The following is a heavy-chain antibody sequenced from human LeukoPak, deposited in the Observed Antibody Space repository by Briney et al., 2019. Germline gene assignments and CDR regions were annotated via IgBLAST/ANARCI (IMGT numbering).Heavy chain of an antibody. CDR3: ARDNELRYFDWSPRYYYYYYMDV. Sequence: GASVKVSCKASGYTFTGYYMHWVRQAPGQGLEWMGWINPNSGGTNYAQKFQGRVTMTRDTSISTAYMELCRLRSDDTAVYYCARDNELRYFDWSPRYYYYYYMDVWGKGTTVTVSS. CDR1: GYTFTGYY. J-gene: IGHJ6*03. V-gene: IGHV1-2*02. D-gene: IGHD3-9*01. CDR2: INPNSGGT.